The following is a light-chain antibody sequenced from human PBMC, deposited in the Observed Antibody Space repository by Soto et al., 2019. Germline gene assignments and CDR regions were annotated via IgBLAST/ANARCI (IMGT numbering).Light chain of an antibody. V-gene: IGLV2-14*01. CDR1: SSDFGNFNY. Sequence: QSALTQPASVSGSPGQSITISCTGASSDFGNFNYVSWYQQHPGKVPKLIIYEVTSRPSGVSNRFSGSKSDNTASLTISGLQAEDEAYYYCSSYTSINTQLFGGWTQLTVL. J-gene: IGLJ3*02. CDR3: SSYTSINTQL. CDR2: EVT.